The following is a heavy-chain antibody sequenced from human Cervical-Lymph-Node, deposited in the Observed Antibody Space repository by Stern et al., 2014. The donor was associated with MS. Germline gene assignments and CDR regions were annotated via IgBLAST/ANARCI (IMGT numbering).Heavy chain of an antibody. CDR1: GFTFRSYG. V-gene: IGHV3-30*18. CDR2: ISYDGRKD. D-gene: IGHD4-17*01. J-gene: IGHJ4*02. Sequence: VQLVESGGGVVPPGRSLRLSCAVSGFTFRSYGMYWVRQAPGKGLPWVALISYDGRKDYYADAVKGRFTVSRDNSRNTLYLEMNTLRAEDTAVYYCAKGQDYGDHVFDSWGQGTLVTVSS. CDR3: AKGQDYGDHVFDS.